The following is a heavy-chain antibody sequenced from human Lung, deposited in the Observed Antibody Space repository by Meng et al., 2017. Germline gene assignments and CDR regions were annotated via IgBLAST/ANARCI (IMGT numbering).Heavy chain of an antibody. V-gene: IGHV1-69*06. Sequence: SVKVSCKASGGTFSSYAISWVRQAPGQGLEWMGGIIPIFGTANYAQKFQGRVTITADKSTSTAYMELSSLRSEDTAVYYCASRTGYSSFLTDNAFDIWGQGTRVTVSS. D-gene: IGHD6-13*01. J-gene: IGHJ3*02. CDR2: IIPIFGTA. CDR3: ASRTGYSSFLTDNAFDI. CDR1: GGTFSSYA.